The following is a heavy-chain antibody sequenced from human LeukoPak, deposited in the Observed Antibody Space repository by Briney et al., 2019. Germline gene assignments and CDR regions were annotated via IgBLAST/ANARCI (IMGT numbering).Heavy chain of an antibody. CDR1: GFTFSSYA. Sequence: GRSLRLSCAASGFTFSSYAMHWVRQGPGKGLEWVAVISYDGSNKYYAGSVKGRFTISRDNSKNTLYLQMNSLRAEDTAVYYCARDSGSYYFDYGGQGTLVTVSS. CDR2: ISYDGSNK. J-gene: IGHJ4*02. CDR3: ARDSGSYYFDY. D-gene: IGHD1-26*01. V-gene: IGHV3-30-3*01.